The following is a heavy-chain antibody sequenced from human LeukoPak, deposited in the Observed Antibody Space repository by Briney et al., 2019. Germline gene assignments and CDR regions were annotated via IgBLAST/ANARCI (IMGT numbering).Heavy chain of an antibody. V-gene: IGHV3-33*01. Sequence: GGSLSPVCAAYGLTFSGSCMLWVRQAPGKGLEWVAMIWYDGSNKYYADSVQGRFTLSRDNSKNTLYLQMNILRAEDTAVYYCARESEQLVVGARYYHAINLWGQGTTVTVSS. J-gene: IGHJ6*02. D-gene: IGHD6-13*01. CDR3: ARESEQLVVGARYYHAINL. CDR1: GLTFSGSC. CDR2: IWYDGSNK.